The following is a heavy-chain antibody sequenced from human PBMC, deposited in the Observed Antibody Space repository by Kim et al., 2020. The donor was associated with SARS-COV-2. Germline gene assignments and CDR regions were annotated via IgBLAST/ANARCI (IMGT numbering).Heavy chain of an antibody. CDR3: AKDQSRSVTAMANWFDP. Sequence: GGSLRLSCAASGFTFSSYAMSWVRQAPGKGLEWVSAISGSGGSTYYADSVKGRFTISRDNSKNTLYLQMNSLRAEDTAVYYCAKDQSRSVTAMANWFDPWGQGTLVTVSS. D-gene: IGHD5-18*01. CDR1: GFTFSSYA. J-gene: IGHJ5*02. V-gene: IGHV3-23*01. CDR2: ISGSGGST.